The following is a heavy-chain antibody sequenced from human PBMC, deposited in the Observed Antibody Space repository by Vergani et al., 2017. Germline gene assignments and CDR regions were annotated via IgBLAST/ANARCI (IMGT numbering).Heavy chain of an antibody. J-gene: IGHJ6*02. Sequence: QEQLVQSGSELKKPGASVKVSCKASGYSFNNYAIHWVRQAPGQGLEWMGWINTNTGNPTYAQGFTGRFVFSLDTSVSTAYLQISSLKAEDTAVYYCARAPNLDSSSWSFYYYYYGMDVWGQGTTVTVSS. V-gene: IGHV7-4-1*02. CDR3: ARAPNLDSSSWSFYYYYYGMDV. CDR2: INTNTGNP. CDR1: GYSFNNYA. D-gene: IGHD6-13*01.